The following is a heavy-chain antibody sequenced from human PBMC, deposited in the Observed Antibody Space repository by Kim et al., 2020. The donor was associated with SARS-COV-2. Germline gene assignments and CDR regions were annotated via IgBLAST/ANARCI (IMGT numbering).Heavy chain of an antibody. CDR2: IKQDGSEK. CDR1: GFTFSSYW. CDR3: AREGATMVRGVIYNWFDP. J-gene: IGHJ5*02. Sequence: GGSLRLSCAASGFTFSSYWMSWVRQAPGKGLEWVANIKQDGSEKYYVDSVKGRFTISRDNAKNSLYLQMNSLRAEDTAVYYCAREGATMVRGVIYNWFDPWGQGTLVTVSS. V-gene: IGHV3-7*03. D-gene: IGHD3-10*01.